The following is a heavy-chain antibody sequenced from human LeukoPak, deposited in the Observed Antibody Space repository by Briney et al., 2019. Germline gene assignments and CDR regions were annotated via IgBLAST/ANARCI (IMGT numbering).Heavy chain of an antibody. CDR2: IYYSGST. V-gene: IGHV4-39*07. CDR1: GGSISSSSYY. CDR3: ASLGTIFGVVISGTGPFDY. D-gene: IGHD3-3*01. Sequence: PSETLSLTCTVSGGSISSSSYYWGWIRQPPGKGLEWIGSIYYSGSTYYNPSLKSRVTISVDTSKNQFSLKLSSVTAADTAVYYCASLGTIFGVVISGTGPFDYWGQGTLVTVSS. J-gene: IGHJ4*02.